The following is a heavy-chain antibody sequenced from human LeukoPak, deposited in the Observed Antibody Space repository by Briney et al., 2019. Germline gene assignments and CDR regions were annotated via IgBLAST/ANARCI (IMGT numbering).Heavy chain of an antibody. Sequence: PSETLSLTCTVSGGSISSSSYYWGWIRQPPGRGLEWIGSIYYSGSTYYNPSLKSRVTISVDTSKSQFSLKLSSVTAADTAVYYCASGYYDSSKNWFDPWGQGTLVTVSS. J-gene: IGHJ5*02. D-gene: IGHD3-22*01. CDR2: IYYSGST. V-gene: IGHV4-39*01. CDR3: ASGYYDSSKNWFDP. CDR1: GGSISSSSYY.